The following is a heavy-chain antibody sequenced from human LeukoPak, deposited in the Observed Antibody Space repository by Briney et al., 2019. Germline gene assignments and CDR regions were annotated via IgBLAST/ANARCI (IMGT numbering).Heavy chain of an antibody. J-gene: IGHJ4*02. D-gene: IGHD3-16*01. Sequence: SETLSLTCTVSGGSVSSGSYYWSWIRQPPGKGLEWIGYIYYSGSTNDNPSLKSRVTISVNTSKNQFSLKLSSVTAADTAVYYCARDGPGGYFDYWGQGTLVTVSS. CDR3: ARDGPGGYFDY. CDR1: GGSVSSGSYY. V-gene: IGHV4-61*01. CDR2: IYYSGST.